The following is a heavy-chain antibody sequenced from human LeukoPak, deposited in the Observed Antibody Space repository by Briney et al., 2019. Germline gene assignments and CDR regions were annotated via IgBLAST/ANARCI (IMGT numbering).Heavy chain of an antibody. V-gene: IGHV3-15*01. J-gene: IGHJ4*02. CDR2: IKSKNDGGTA. Sequence: GGSLRLSCAASGFIFNKAWMNWVRQALGKGPEWVGRIKSKNDGGTADYGSPVKGRFTISRDDSKNTLYLQMNSLISDDTAIYYCTPVMVEDRGFWGQGTLVTVSS. CDR1: GFIFNKAW. D-gene: IGHD2-15*01. CDR3: TPVMVEDRGF.